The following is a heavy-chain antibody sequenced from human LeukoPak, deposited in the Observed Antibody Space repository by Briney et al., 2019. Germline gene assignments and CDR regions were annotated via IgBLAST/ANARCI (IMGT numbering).Heavy chain of an antibody. Sequence: TGGSLRLSCAASGFTFSSYGMHWVRQAPGKGLEWVAFIRYDGSNKYYADSVKGRFTISRDNSKNTLYLQMNSLRAEDTAVYYCAKVRLRFNAPTDYWGQGTLVTVSS. V-gene: IGHV3-30*02. CDR1: GFTFSSYG. CDR3: AKVRLRFNAPTDY. J-gene: IGHJ4*02. CDR2: IRYDGSNK. D-gene: IGHD3-3*01.